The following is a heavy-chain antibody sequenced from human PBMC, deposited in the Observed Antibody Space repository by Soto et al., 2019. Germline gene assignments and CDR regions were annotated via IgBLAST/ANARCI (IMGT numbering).Heavy chain of an antibody. CDR1: GFTFSSYA. CDR3: AKQRPITMIRGVIIQDGIYYYMDV. CDR2: ISGSGGST. V-gene: IGHV3-23*01. J-gene: IGHJ6*03. D-gene: IGHD3-10*01. Sequence: GGSLRLSCAASGFTFSSYAMSWVRQAPGKGLEWVSAISGSGGSTYYADSVKGRFTISRDNSKNTLYLQMNSLRAEDTAVYYSAKQRPITMIRGVIIQDGIYYYMDVWGKGTTVTVSS.